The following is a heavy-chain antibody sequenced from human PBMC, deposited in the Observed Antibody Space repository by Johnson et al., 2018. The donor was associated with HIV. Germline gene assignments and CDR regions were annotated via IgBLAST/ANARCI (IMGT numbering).Heavy chain of an antibody. CDR1: GFTFSNAW. CDR2: ISYAGSNK. V-gene: IGHV3-30-3*01. D-gene: IGHD4-17*01. Sequence: QVQLVESGGGLVKPGGSLRLSCAASGFTFSNAWMSWVRQAPGKGLALVAVISYAGSNKYYADSVKGRFTISRDNSKNTLYLQLHSLRADDTAGYYCARDPPVTTTHNAFDIWGKGTMGTVSS. CDR3: ARDPPVTTTHNAFDI. J-gene: IGHJ3*02.